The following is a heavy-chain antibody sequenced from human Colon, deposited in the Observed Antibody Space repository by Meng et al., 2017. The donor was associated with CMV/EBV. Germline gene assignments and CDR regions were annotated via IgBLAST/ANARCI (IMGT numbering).Heavy chain of an antibody. CDR3: ARGYCSSTSCYARAYFQH. V-gene: IGHV1-69*05. D-gene: IGHD2-2*01. CDR2: IIPTFGTA. Sequence: SVKVSCKASGGTFSSYAISWVRQAPGQGLEWMGGIIPTFGTANYAQKFQGRVTITTDESTSTAYMELSSLRSEDTAVYYCARGYCSSTSCYARAYFQHWGQGTLVTVSS. J-gene: IGHJ1*01. CDR1: GGTFSSYA.